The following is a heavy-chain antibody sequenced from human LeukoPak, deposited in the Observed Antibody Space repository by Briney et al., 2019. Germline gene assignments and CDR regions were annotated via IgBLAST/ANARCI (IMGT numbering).Heavy chain of an antibody. D-gene: IGHD3-22*01. Sequence: GGSLRLSCAASGFTVSSNYMSWVRQAPGKGLEWVSVIYSGGSTYYVDSVKGRFTISRDNSKNTLYLQMNSLRAEDTAVYYRARGRYDSSAQLNGFDYWGQGTLVTVSS. V-gene: IGHV3-53*01. CDR3: ARGRYDSSAQLNGFDY. J-gene: IGHJ4*02. CDR2: IYSGGST. CDR1: GFTVSSNY.